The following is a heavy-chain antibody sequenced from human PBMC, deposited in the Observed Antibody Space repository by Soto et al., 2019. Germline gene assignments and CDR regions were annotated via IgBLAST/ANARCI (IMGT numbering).Heavy chain of an antibody. CDR2: MPYSGST. D-gene: IGHD6-19*01. CDR3: ARRYSSAWYFDY. Sequence: QLQLQESGSRLVKPSETLSLTCTVSGGSVSSRSYYWGWLRQPPGMGLEWIGGMPYSGSTYYNPALTSRVTISVDTSKNPVSLKLSSVTAADTAVYSCARRYSSAWYFDYWGQGTLVTVSS. J-gene: IGHJ4*02. CDR1: GGSVSSRSYY. V-gene: IGHV4-39*01.